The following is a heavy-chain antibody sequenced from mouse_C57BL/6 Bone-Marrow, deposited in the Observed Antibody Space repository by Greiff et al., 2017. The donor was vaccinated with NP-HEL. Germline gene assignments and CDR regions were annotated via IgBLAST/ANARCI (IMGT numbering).Heavy chain of an antibody. V-gene: IGHV5-12*01. Sequence: EVHLVESGGGLVQPGGSLKLSCAASGFTFSDYYMYWVRQTPEKRLEWVAYISNGGGSTYYPDTVKGRFTISRDNAKNTLYLQMSRLKSEDTAMYYWARRGGDYWGQGTSVTVSS. CDR1: GFTFSDYY. CDR2: ISNGGGST. CDR3: ARRGGDY. J-gene: IGHJ4*01.